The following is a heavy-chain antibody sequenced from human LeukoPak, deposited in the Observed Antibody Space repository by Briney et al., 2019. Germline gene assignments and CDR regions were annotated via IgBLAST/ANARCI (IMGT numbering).Heavy chain of an antibody. CDR2: IFYSRST. D-gene: IGHD6-19*01. J-gene: IGHJ4*02. CDR3: ARDLGQWLVVGFDC. CDR1: DESMSSNSYS. Sequence: SETLSLTCSVSDESMSSNSYSWAWIRQAPGKGLEGIATIFYSRSTYYNPSLETRAAISADPSKRQFSLRLSSVTAADTAVYYCARDLGQWLVVGFDCWGQGTLVTVSS. V-gene: IGHV4-39*07.